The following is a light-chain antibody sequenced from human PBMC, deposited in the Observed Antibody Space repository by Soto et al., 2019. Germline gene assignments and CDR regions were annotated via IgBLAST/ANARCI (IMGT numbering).Light chain of an antibody. CDR2: GAS. CDR1: QSVSSN. Sequence: EIVMTQSPATLSVSPGERTTLSCRASQSVSSNLAWYQQKPGQAPRLLIYGASTRSTGIPARFSCSGSGTDLTLTISSNPSEDFAVAYCEQYNNCPPRLSFGQGTRLESK. V-gene: IGKV3-15*01. J-gene: IGKJ2*01. CDR3: EQYNNCPPRLS.